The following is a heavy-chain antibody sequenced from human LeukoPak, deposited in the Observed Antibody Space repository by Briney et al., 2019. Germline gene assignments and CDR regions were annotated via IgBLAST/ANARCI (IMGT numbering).Heavy chain of an antibody. V-gene: IGHV3-23*01. D-gene: IGHD4-17*01. J-gene: IGHJ4*02. Sequence: PGGSLRLSCAASGFTFSSYAMSWVRQAPGKGLEWVSAISGSGGSTYYADSVKGRFTISRDNSKNTLYLQMNSLRAEDTAVYYCAKDTRPTPATSYYFDYWGQGTLVTVSS. CDR1: GFTFSSYA. CDR3: AKDTRPTPATSYYFDY. CDR2: ISGSGGST.